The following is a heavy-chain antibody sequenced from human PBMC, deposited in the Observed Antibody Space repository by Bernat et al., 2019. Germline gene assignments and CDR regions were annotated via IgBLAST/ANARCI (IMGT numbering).Heavy chain of an antibody. CDR2: IYYSGST. D-gene: IGHD4-23*01. Sequence: QVQLQESGPGLVKPSQTLSLACTVSGGSISSGFNYWTWIRQRPSKGLEWIGYIYYSGSTDYNPSLKSRVTISVDTSKNQFSLKLSSVTAADTAVYYCARGGLGGSSGNWYFDLWGRGTLVTVSS. CDR3: ARGGLGGSSGNWYFDL. V-gene: IGHV4-31*03. CDR1: GGSISSGFNY. J-gene: IGHJ2*01.